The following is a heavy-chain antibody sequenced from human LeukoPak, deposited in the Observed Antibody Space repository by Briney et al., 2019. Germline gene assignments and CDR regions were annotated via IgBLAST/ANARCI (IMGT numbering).Heavy chain of an antibody. V-gene: IGHV4-59*01. J-gene: IGHJ5*02. CDR1: GGSISSYY. CDR2: IYYSGST. D-gene: IGHD3-22*01. Sequence: SETLSLTCTVSGGSISSYYWSWIRQPPGKGLEWIGYIYYSGSTNYNPSLKSRVTISVDTSKNQFSLKLSSVTAADTAVYYCARGDCYDSSGYPATNWFDPWGQGTLVTVSS. CDR3: ARGDCYDSSGYPATNWFDP.